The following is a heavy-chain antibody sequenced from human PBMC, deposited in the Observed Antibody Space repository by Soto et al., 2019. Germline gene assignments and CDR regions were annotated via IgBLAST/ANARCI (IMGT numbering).Heavy chain of an antibody. D-gene: IGHD4-17*01. CDR2: ISTYNGNT. Sequence: ASVKVSCKASGYSFTASGITWVRQAPGQGLEWMGWISTYNGNTNYAQKLQDRVTLTTDTSTSTAYMELRSLRSDDTAIYYCARRLYGDYDYWGQGTLVTVSS. J-gene: IGHJ4*02. V-gene: IGHV1-18*01. CDR1: GYSFTASG. CDR3: ARRLYGDYDY.